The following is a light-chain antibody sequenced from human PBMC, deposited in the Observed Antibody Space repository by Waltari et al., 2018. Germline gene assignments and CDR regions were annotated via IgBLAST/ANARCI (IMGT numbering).Light chain of an antibody. J-gene: IGLJ3*02. CDR2: VNSDGSN. CDR1: RGHSSNV. V-gene: IGLV4-69*01. Sequence: QLVLTQSPSASASLGASVKLTCTLSRGHSSNVIAWLQQQPEKGPRYLMKVNSDGSNSKGDEIPDRFSGSSSGAERYLTISSLQSEDEADYYCQTRGHGTWVFGGGTKLTVL. CDR3: QTRGHGTWV.